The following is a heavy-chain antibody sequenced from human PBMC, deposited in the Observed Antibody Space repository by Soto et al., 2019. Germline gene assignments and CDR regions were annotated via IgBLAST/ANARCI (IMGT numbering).Heavy chain of an antibody. Sequence: ASVKVSCKASGYTFTSYYMHCVRQAPGQGLEWMGIINPSGGSTSYAQKFQGRVTMTRDTSTSTVYMELSSLRSEDTAVYYCARDRDIVVVVAATPRGQTFDYWGQGTLVTSPQ. D-gene: IGHD2-15*01. CDR2: INPSGGST. CDR1: GYTFTSYY. J-gene: IGHJ4*02. V-gene: IGHV1-46*01. CDR3: ARDRDIVVVVAATPRGQTFDY.